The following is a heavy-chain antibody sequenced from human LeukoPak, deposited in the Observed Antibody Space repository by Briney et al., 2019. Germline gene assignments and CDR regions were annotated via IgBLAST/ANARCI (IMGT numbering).Heavy chain of an antibody. CDR3: ARERAVAGPSWFDP. D-gene: IGHD6-19*01. V-gene: IGHV1-24*01. J-gene: IGHJ5*02. CDR2: FDPEDGET. Sequence: ASVKVSCKVSGYTLTELSMHWVRQAPGKGLEWMGGFDPEDGETIYAQKFQGRVTMTRDTSISTAYMELSRLRSDDTAVYYCARERAVAGPSWFDPWGQGTLVTVSS. CDR1: GYTLTELS.